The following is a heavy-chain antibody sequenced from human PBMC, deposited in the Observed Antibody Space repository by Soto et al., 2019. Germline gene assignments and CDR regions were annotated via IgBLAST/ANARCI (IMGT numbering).Heavy chain of an antibody. D-gene: IGHD6-13*01. CDR1: GFTFSDYS. V-gene: IGHV3-21*01. J-gene: IGHJ4*02. CDR2: ISGSSGYI. Sequence: GGSLRLSCAASGFTFSDYSMNWVRQAPGKGLEWVSSISGSSGYIYYIDSVKGRFTISRDNARNSLYLQMNSLRVEDTAMYYCARDGLYSAADYFDYWGQGTLVTRLL. CDR3: ARDGLYSAADYFDY.